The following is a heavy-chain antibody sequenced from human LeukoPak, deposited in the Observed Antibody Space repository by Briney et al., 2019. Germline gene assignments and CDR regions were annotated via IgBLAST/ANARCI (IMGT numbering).Heavy chain of an antibody. V-gene: IGHV3-30*02. Sequence: GGSLTLSCAASVFIFSGYGMHWLRQAPGKGLQWVTFIRYEGSSKYYAYSVKGRFTISRDNSKNTLYLQMNSLRVEDTAVYYCAKESDVAAAGIDYWGQGTLVTVSS. D-gene: IGHD6-13*01. CDR3: AKESDVAAAGIDY. J-gene: IGHJ4*02. CDR2: IRYEGSSK. CDR1: VFIFSGYG.